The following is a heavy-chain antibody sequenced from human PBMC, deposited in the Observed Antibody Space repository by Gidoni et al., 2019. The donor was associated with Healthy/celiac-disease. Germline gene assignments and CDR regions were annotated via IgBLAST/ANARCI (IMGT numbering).Heavy chain of an antibody. D-gene: IGHD3-3*01. V-gene: IGHV3-23*01. J-gene: IGHJ4*02. CDR2: ISGSGGST. CDR1: GFTFSSYA. Sequence: EVQLLESGGGLVQPGGSLRLSCEASGFTFSSYAMSWVRQAPGKGLEWVSAISGSGGSTYYADSVKGRLTISRDNSKNTLYLQMNSLRAEDTAVYYCAKAPRRRNYDFWSGYFEYYFDYWGQGTLVTVSS. CDR3: AKAPRRRNYDFWSGYFEYYFDY.